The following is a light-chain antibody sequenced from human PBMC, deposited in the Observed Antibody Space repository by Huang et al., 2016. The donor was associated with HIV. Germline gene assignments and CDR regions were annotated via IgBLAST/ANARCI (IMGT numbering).Light chain of an antibody. CDR2: LSS. Sequence: EITLTQSPLSLSVTPGEPASISCRSRPSLLHSNGYNHLDWYLQKPGQSPQLLIDLSSIRASGVPDRFSGIGSGTNFTLKISRVEAEDIGVYYCMQAVQMRLTFGGGTKVEIK. J-gene: IGKJ4*01. CDR3: MQAVQMRLT. V-gene: IGKV2-28*01. CDR1: PSLLHSNGYNH.